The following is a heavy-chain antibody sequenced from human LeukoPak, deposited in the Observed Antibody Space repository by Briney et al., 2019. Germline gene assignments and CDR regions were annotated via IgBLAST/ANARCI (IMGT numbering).Heavy chain of an antibody. D-gene: IGHD3-22*01. CDR2: IWYDGSNK. CDR1: GFTFSSYG. J-gene: IGHJ4*02. V-gene: IGHV3-33*01. Sequence: GGSLRLSCAASGFTFSSYGMHWVRQAPGKGLEWVAVIWYDGSNKYYADSVKGRFTISRDNSKNTLYLQMNSLRAEDTAVYYCAREYYDSSGYYDYWGQGTLSPSPQ. CDR3: AREYYDSSGYYDY.